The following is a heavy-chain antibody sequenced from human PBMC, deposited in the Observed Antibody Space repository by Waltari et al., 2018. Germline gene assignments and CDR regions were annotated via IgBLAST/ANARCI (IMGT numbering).Heavy chain of an antibody. J-gene: IGHJ5*02. CDR1: GFPFSGYW. CDR2: ISADGTWK. Sequence: EVQLVESGGGLVQPGGSLRLSCTASGFPFSGYWMHWFRQTPEKGLVWVSRISADGTWKTYADTARGRFAISRDNAKNTLYLQMDRLRVEDAALYFCVGNPAAHVPGAVGLDRWGQGTLVTVSS. CDR3: VGNPAAHVPGAVGLDR. D-gene: IGHD3-10*01. V-gene: IGHV3-74*01.